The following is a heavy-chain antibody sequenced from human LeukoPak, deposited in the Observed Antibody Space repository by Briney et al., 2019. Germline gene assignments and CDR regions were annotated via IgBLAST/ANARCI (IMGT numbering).Heavy chain of an antibody. V-gene: IGHV1-18*01. D-gene: IGHD3/OR15-3a*01. J-gene: IGHJ4*02. CDR3: ARSLKYTSKDC. CDR1: GYTFSSYG. CDR2: ISGYNANT. Sequence: ASVKVSCKASGYTFSSYGITWVRQAPGQGLEWMGWISGYNANTNYAQSLQGRVTMTTDTSTSTAYMELRSLKSDDTAVYYCARSLKYTSKDCWGQGTLVAVSS.